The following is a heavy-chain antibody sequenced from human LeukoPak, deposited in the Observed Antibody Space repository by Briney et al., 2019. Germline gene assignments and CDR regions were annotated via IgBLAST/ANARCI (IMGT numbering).Heavy chain of an antibody. J-gene: IGHJ4*02. D-gene: IGHD2/OR15-2a*01. CDR3: ASRTLSARPIRGDY. CDR2: IIPVFGTA. Sequence: GSSVKVSCKASGGTFSSYAISWVRQAPGQGLEWMGRIIPVFGTANYAQKFQGRVTITTDESTSTAYMELSSLRSEDTAVYYCASRTLSARPIRGDYWGQGTLVTVSS. CDR1: GGTFSSYA. V-gene: IGHV1-69*05.